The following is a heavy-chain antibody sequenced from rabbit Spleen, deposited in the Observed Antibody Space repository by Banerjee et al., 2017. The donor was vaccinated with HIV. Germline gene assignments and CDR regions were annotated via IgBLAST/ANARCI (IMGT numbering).Heavy chain of an antibody. CDR3: ARDLLGVIGWNFYL. Sequence: QSLRESGGGLFQPGGSLALTCKASGFSLYNGYVMCWVRQAPGKGLEWIGCINSSTGTTVYATWAKGQFTISRTSSTTVTLRMTSLTAADRATYFCARDLLGVIGWNFYLWGQGTLVTVS. D-gene: IGHD1-1*01. CDR1: GFSLYNGYV. V-gene: IGHV1S40*01. CDR2: INSSTGTT. J-gene: IGHJ4*01.